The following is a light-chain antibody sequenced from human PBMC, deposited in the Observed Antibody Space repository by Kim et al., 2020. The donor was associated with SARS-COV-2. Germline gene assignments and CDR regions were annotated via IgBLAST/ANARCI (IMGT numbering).Light chain of an antibody. J-gene: IGLJ2*01. Sequence: GQSITISCTGTSSDVGGYNYVSWYQQHPGKAPKLMIYDVSKRPSGVSNRFSGSKSGNTVSLTISGLQAEDEADYYCSSYTSSSTSVFGGGTKLTVL. CDR1: SSDVGGYNY. CDR2: DVS. V-gene: IGLV2-14*04. CDR3: SSYTSSSTSV.